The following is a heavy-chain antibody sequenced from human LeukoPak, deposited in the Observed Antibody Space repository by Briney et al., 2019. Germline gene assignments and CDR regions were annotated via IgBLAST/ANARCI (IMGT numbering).Heavy chain of an antibody. CDR1: GGSISSYY. J-gene: IGHJ4*02. CDR2: IYYSGST. Sequence: PSETLSLTCSVSGGSISSYYWSWIRQPPGKGLEWIGYIYYSGSTYYNPSLKSRVTISVGTSKNQFSLKLSSVTAADTAVYYCARQYGDIVVVVAALDYWGQGTLVTVSS. V-gene: IGHV4-59*08. D-gene: IGHD2-15*01. CDR3: ARQYGDIVVVVAALDY.